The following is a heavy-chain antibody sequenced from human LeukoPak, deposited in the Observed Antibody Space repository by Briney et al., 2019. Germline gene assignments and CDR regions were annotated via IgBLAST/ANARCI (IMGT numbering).Heavy chain of an antibody. J-gene: IGHJ5*01. Sequence: ASVKVSCKASGYTFTSYYIHWVRQAPGQGLEWMGIINPSSGGTSYAQKFQGRITMTRDTSTSTIYMELSSLRSEDTAVYYCARDRSSGWSFDFWDQGTLVTVSS. V-gene: IGHV1-46*01. CDR1: GYTFTSYY. CDR2: INPSSGGT. D-gene: IGHD6-19*01. CDR3: ARDRSSGWSFDF.